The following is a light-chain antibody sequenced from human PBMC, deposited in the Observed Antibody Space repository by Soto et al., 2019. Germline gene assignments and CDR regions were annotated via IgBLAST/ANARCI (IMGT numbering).Light chain of an antibody. CDR2: GAS. V-gene: IGKV3-15*01. Sequence: EIVMTQSPATLSVSLGERATLSCRASQSVSSNLAWYQQKPGQAPRLLIYGASTRATGIPARFSGSGSGTEFTLTISNLQSEDFAVYYCQQYNNWPPYTFGQGTKLEIK. CDR1: QSVSSN. CDR3: QQYNNWPPYT. J-gene: IGKJ2*01.